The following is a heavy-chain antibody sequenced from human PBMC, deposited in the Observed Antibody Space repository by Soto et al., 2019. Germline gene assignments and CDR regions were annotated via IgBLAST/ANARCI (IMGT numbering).Heavy chain of an antibody. V-gene: IGHV5-51*01. CDR2: IYPGDSDT. J-gene: IGHJ6*02. CDR1: GYSFTTYW. Sequence: EVQLVQSGAEVRKPGESLKISCKGSGYSFTTYWIGWVRQMPGKGLECMGIIYPGDSDTRYGPSFQGQVTISADKSISTAYLHWSSLKTSDTAMYYCAIQAAAGKYYYGMDVWGQGTTVTVSS. D-gene: IGHD6-13*01. CDR3: AIQAAAGKYYYGMDV.